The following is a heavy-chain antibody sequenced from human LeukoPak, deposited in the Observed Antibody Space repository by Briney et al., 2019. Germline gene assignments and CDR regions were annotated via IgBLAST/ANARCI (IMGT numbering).Heavy chain of an antibody. CDR2: IYTSGST. Sequence: SETLSLTCGVSGGSMTSYYWSWIRQPAGKGLEWIGRIYTSGSTNYNPSLKSRVTMSVDTSKNQFSLKLSSVTAADTAVYYCARRFVGYDSSWGASDIWGQGTMVTVSS. V-gene: IGHV4-4*07. CDR3: ARRFVGYDSSWGASDI. CDR1: GGSMTSYY. D-gene: IGHD3-22*01. J-gene: IGHJ3*02.